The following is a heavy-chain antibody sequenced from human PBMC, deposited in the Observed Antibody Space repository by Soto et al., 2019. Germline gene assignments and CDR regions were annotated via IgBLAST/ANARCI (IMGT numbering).Heavy chain of an antibody. CDR3: ARDARYFDRYYYYGMDV. CDR2: INTNTGNP. V-gene: IGHV7-4-1*01. CDR1: GYTFTSYA. J-gene: IGHJ6*02. Sequence: GASVKVSCKASGYTFTSYAMNWVRQAPGQGLEWMGWINTNTGNPTYAQGFTGRFVFSLDTSVSTAYLQICSLKAEDTAVYYCARDARYFDRYYYYGMDVWGQGTTVTVSS. D-gene: IGHD3-9*01.